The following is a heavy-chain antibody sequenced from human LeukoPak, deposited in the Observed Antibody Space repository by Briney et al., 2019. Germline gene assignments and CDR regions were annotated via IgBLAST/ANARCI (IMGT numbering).Heavy chain of an antibody. CDR1: GFTFSSYG. CDR2: ISYDGSNK. Sequence: SGGSLRLSCAASGFTFSSYGMHWVRQAPGKGLEWVAVISYDGSNKYYADSVKGRFTISRDNSKNTLYLQMNSLRAEDTAVYYCAKDLPDHRSIAVAGTKTDYWGQGTLVTVSS. V-gene: IGHV3-30*18. J-gene: IGHJ4*02. CDR3: AKDLPDHRSIAVAGTKTDY. D-gene: IGHD6-19*01.